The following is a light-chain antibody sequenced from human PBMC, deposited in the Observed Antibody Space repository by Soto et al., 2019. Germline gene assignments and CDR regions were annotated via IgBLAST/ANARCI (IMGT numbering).Light chain of an antibody. V-gene: IGKV1-33*01. Sequence: DIQMTQSPSSLSASVGDRVTITCQASQDISNYLNWYQQKPGKAPKLLIYDASNLETGVPLRFSRSGSGTDFFFTISSLQPEDIATYYCQHYDNLPYTFGQGTKLEIK. CDR1: QDISNY. CDR2: DAS. CDR3: QHYDNLPYT. J-gene: IGKJ2*01.